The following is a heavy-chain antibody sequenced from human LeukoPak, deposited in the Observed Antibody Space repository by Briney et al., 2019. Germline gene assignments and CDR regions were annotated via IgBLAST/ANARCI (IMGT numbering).Heavy chain of an antibody. CDR3: ARAGPDYGDYDYYYYMDV. CDR2: FDPEDGET. J-gene: IGHJ6*03. Sequence: ASVKVSCKVSGYTLTELSMHWVRQAPGKGLEWMGGFDPEDGETIYAQKFQGRVTMTEDTSTDTAYMELSSLRSADTAVYYCARAGPDYGDYDYYYYMDVWGKGTTVTVSS. CDR1: GYTLTELS. D-gene: IGHD4-17*01. V-gene: IGHV1-24*01.